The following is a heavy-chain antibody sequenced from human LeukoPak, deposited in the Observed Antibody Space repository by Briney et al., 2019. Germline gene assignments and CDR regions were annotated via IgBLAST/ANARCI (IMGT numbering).Heavy chain of an antibody. CDR1: GGSISSSSYY. Sequence: SETLSLTCTVSGGSISSSSYYWGWIRQPPGKGLEWIGSIYYSGSTYYNPSLKSRVTISVDTSKNQFSLKLSSVTAADTAVYYCARHPQWLVHDAFGIWGQGTMVTVSS. J-gene: IGHJ3*02. V-gene: IGHV4-39*01. CDR2: IYYSGST. CDR3: ARHPQWLVHDAFGI. D-gene: IGHD6-19*01.